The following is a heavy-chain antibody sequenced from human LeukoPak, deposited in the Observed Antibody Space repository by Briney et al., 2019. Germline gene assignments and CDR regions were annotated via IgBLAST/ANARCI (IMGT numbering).Heavy chain of an antibody. V-gene: IGHV7-4-1*02. CDR3: ARVQCSSTSCYKFDYYYGMDV. J-gene: IGHJ6*02. CDR1: GYTFTSYA. Sequence: ASVKVSCKASGYTFTSYAMNWVRQAPGQGLEGMGWINTNTGNPTYAQGFTGRFVFSLDTSVSTAYLQISSLRAEDTAVYYCARVQCSSTSCYKFDYYYGMDVWGQGTTVTVSS. CDR2: INTNTGNP. D-gene: IGHD2-2*02.